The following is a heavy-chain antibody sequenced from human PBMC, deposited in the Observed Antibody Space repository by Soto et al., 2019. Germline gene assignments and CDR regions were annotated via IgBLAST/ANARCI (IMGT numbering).Heavy chain of an antibody. Sequence: GGSLRLSCAAPGFPFDDYAMHWVRQAPGKGLEWVSGISWNSGSIGYADSVKGRFTISRDNAKNSLYLQMNSLRAEDTALYYCAKEDDAFDIWGQGTMVTVSS. CDR1: GFPFDDYA. CDR3: AKEDDAFDI. CDR2: ISWNSGSI. V-gene: IGHV3-9*01. J-gene: IGHJ3*02.